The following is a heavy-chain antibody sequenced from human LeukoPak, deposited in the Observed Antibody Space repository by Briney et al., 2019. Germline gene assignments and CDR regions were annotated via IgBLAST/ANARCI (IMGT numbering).Heavy chain of an antibody. CDR2: VWNDGTKK. Sequence: GGSLTLSCAASGFTFSKNGMHWVRQAPDKGLEWVAVVWNDGTKKYYADSVMGRFTISRDNPKNTMYLEMNSLRAEDTAVYYCARARVGCTNYAFDSWGQGTMVTVSS. J-gene: IGHJ3*02. V-gene: IGHV3-33*01. CDR3: ARARVGCTNYAFDS. CDR1: GFTFSKNG. D-gene: IGHD2-8*01.